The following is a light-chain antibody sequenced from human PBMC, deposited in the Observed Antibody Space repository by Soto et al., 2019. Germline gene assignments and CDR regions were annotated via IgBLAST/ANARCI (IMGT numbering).Light chain of an antibody. V-gene: IGLV2-23*01. CDR3: CSSAPESTYV. J-gene: IGLJ1*01. CDR2: KGT. CDR1: SSDVGAYNS. Sequence: LAHPASVSGSPGQSITISCTGTSSDVGAYNSVSWXXXHPHRAPQVVIYKGTQRPSGVSTRFSGSTSGNAASLTISALRADDEGDYFCCSSAPESTYVFGTGTKVAVL.